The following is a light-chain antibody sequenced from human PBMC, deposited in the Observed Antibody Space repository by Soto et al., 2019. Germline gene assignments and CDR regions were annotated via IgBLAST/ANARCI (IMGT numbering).Light chain of an antibody. J-gene: IGKJ5*01. Sequence: DIVMTQSPDSLAVSLGERATINCKSSQSILSSSNNKNSLAWFQQQPGQPPKLLIYSASTRESGVPDRFSGSGSGTDFTLNISSLQAEDVAVYYCQQYYSSVVTFGQGTRLEIK. CDR1: QSILSSSNNKNS. CDR2: SAS. V-gene: IGKV4-1*01. CDR3: QQYYSSVVT.